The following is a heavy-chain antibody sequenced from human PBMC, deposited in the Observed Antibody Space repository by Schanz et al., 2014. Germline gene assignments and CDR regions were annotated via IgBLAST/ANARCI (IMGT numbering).Heavy chain of an antibody. CDR1: GGTFSSFG. CDR2: IIPSLGLA. D-gene: IGHD2-21*01. Sequence: QVQLVQSGDEVKKPGASVKVSCKASGGTFSSFGINWVRQAPGQGLEWMGRIIPSLGLANYAQKFQGRVTNTADKSTSTAYMDLSSLRPEDTAVYYCARDRLECGAECYSVEVFEIWGQGTLVIVSS. V-gene: IGHV1-69*04. J-gene: IGHJ4*02. CDR3: ARDRLECGAECYSVEVFEI.